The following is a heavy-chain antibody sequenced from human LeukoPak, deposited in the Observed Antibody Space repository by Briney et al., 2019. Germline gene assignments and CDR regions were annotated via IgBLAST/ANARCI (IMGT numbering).Heavy chain of an antibody. V-gene: IGHV3-23*01. Sequence: GGSLRLSCAASGFTFSSYSMNWVRQAPGKGPEWVSGISESGGSTYYVDSVKGRFTISRDNSKNTVYLQMNSLRAEDTAIYYCAKGGVRPVTTGDYWGQGTLVTVSS. J-gene: IGHJ4*02. CDR2: ISESGGST. CDR1: GFTFSSYS. D-gene: IGHD4-17*01. CDR3: AKGGVRPVTTGDY.